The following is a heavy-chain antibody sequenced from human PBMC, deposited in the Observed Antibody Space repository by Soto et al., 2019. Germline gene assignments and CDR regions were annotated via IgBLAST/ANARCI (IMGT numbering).Heavy chain of an antibody. CDR2: IIPIFGTA. V-gene: IGHV1-69*06. CDR1: GGTFSSYA. J-gene: IGHJ4*02. D-gene: IGHD3-10*01. Sequence: SVKVSCKASGGTFSSYAISWVRQAPGQGLEWMGGIIPIFGTANYAQKFQGRVTITADKSTSTAYMELSSLRSEDTAVYYCARAGSGELLPYYFDYWGQGTLVTVSS. CDR3: ARAGSGELLPYYFDY.